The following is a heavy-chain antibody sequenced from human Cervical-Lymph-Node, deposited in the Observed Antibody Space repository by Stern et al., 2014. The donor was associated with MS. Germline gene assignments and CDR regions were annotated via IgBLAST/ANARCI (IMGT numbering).Heavy chain of an antibody. D-gene: IGHD4-17*01. CDR3: ARDYGDYAFDY. J-gene: IGHJ4*02. V-gene: IGHV5-51*01. CDR1: GYSFTANW. CDR2: IYPGDSNT. Sequence: VQLVQSGAEVKKPGESLKISCKGSGYSFTANWIAWVRQMPGKGLEWMGIIYPGDSNTRSTPSFQAQVAISPDKSISTAYLQWSSLKASDTAMYYCARDYGDYAFDYWGQGTLVTVSS.